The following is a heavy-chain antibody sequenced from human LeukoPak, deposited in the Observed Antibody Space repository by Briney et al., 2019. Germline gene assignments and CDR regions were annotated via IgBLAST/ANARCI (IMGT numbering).Heavy chain of an antibody. Sequence: GGSLRLSCAASGFTSRSHAMHWVRQAPGKGLEWVAVISYDGSNKYYADSVKGRFTISRDNSKNTLYLQMNSLRAEDTAVYYCARDSLYCSSTSCPIDYWGQGTLVTVSS. CDR2: ISYDGSNK. D-gene: IGHD2-2*01. J-gene: IGHJ4*02. CDR1: GFTSRSHA. V-gene: IGHV3-30*04. CDR3: ARDSLYCSSTSCPIDY.